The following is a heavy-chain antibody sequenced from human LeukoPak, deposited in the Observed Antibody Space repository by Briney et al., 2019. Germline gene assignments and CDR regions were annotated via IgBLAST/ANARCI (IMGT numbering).Heavy chain of an antibody. CDR1: GYNFIGYY. J-gene: IGHJ4*02. D-gene: IGHD6-13*01. CDR3: ASRGSSWDDFDY. V-gene: IGHV1-2*02. Sequence: ASVKVSCKASGYNFIGYYMHWVRQAPGQGLEWMGWINPNGGGTNYAQKFQGRVTMTRDTSISTAYMELYRLRSDDTAVYYCASRGSSWDDFDYWGQGTLVTVSS. CDR2: INPNGGGT.